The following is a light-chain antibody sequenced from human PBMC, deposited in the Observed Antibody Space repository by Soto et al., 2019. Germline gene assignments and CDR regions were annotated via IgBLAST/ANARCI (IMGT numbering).Light chain of an antibody. J-gene: IGLJ2*01. CDR1: SSDVGGYNY. CDR3: RSYTSSRPSFV. CDR2: DVS. V-gene: IGLV2-14*01. Sequence: QSALTQPASVSGSPGQSITISCTGTSSDVGGYNYVSWYQQHPGKAPKLMIYDVSNRPSGVSNRFSGSKSGNTASLTISGLQAEDGAGYFCRSYTSSRPSFVIGGRTQVNVL.